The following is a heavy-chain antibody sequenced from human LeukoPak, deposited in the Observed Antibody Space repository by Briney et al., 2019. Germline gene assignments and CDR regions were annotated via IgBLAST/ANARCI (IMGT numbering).Heavy chain of an antibody. CDR3: ASTPGRDGYNNY. CDR2: IYYSGST. Sequence: SETLSLTCTVSGGSISSSSYYWGWIRQPPGKGLEWIGSIYYSGSTYYNPSLKSRVTISVDTSKNQFSLKLSSVTAADTAVYYCASTPGRDGYNNYWGQGTLVTVSS. D-gene: IGHD5-24*01. V-gene: IGHV4-39*01. CDR1: GGSISSSSYY. J-gene: IGHJ4*02.